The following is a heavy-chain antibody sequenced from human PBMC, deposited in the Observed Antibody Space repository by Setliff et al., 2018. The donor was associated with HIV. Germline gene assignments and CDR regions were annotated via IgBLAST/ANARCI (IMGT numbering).Heavy chain of an antibody. CDR2: INSAGSSS. CDR3: ARPPDYNFWSGYYDAFDI. J-gene: IGHJ3*02. CDR1: GFTFTRHW. D-gene: IGHD3-3*01. Sequence: LRLSCATSGFTFTRHWMSWVRQAPGKGLEWVARINSAGSSSSYADSVKGRFTISRDNSKNTLYLQMNSLRAEDMAVYYCARPPDYNFWSGYYDAFDIWGQGTMVTVSS. V-gene: IGHV3-74*01.